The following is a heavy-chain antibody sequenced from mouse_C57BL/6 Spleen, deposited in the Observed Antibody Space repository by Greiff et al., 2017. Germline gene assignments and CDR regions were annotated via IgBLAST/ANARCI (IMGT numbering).Heavy chain of an antibody. CDR3: TGRGFAY. CDR1: GFTFSNYW. V-gene: IGHV6-3*01. J-gene: IGHJ3*01. CDR2: IRLKSDNYAT. Sequence: EVKLVESGGGLVQPGGSMKLSCVASGFTFSNYWMNWVRQSPEKGLEWVAQIRLKSDNYATHYAESVKGRFTISRDDSKSSVYLQMNNVRAEDTGIYYCTGRGFAYWGQGPLVTVSA.